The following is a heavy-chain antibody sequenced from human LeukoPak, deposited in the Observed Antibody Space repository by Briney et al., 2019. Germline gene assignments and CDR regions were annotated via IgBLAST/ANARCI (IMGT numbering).Heavy chain of an antibody. Sequence: GGSLGLSCAASGFTVSSNYMSWVRQAPGKGLEWVSVIYSGGSTYYADSVKGRFAISRDNSKNTLYLQMNSLRAEDTAVYYCARDTHSSGWNWFDPWGQGTLVTVSS. V-gene: IGHV3-66*01. J-gene: IGHJ5*02. D-gene: IGHD6-19*01. CDR3: ARDTHSSGWNWFDP. CDR2: IYSGGST. CDR1: GFTVSSNY.